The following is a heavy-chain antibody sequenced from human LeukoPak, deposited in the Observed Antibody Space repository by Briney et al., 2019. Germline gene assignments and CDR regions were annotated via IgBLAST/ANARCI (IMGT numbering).Heavy chain of an antibody. CDR3: ARVRDGYNSGFYYFDY. V-gene: IGHV1-8*01. CDR1: GYTFTSYD. D-gene: IGHD5-24*01. CDR2: MNPNSGNT. Sequence: ASVKVSCKASGYTFTSYDINWVRQAPGQGLEWMGWMNPNSGNTGYAQKFQGRVTMTRNTSISTAYMELSSLRSEDTAVYYCARVRDGYNSGFYYFDYWGQGTLVTVSS. J-gene: IGHJ4*02.